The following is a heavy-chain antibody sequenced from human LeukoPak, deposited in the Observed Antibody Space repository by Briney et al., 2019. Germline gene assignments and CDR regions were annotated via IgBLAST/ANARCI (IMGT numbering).Heavy chain of an antibody. CDR2: IWYDGSNK. Sequence: GGSLRLSCAASGFTFSSYGMHWVRQAPGKGVEWVAVIWYDGSNKYYADSVKGRFTISRDNSKNTLYLQMNSLRAEDTAVYYCARDYGSGSYYNFDYWGQGTLVTVSS. V-gene: IGHV3-33*01. J-gene: IGHJ4*02. D-gene: IGHD3-10*01. CDR3: ARDYGSGSYYNFDY. CDR1: GFTFSSYG.